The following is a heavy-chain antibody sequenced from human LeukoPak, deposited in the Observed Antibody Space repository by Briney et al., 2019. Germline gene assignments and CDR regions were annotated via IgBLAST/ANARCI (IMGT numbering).Heavy chain of an antibody. D-gene: IGHD2-8*01. V-gene: IGHV1-24*01. Sequence: ASVKVSCKVSGYTLTELSMHWVRQAPGKGLELMGGFDPEDGETIYAQKFQGRVTMTEDTSTDTAYMELSSLRSEDTAVYYCARANGLGGRLGYYYYYYMDVWGKGTTVTVSS. CDR3: ARANGLGGRLGYYYYYYMDV. CDR1: GYTLTELS. CDR2: FDPEDGET. J-gene: IGHJ6*03.